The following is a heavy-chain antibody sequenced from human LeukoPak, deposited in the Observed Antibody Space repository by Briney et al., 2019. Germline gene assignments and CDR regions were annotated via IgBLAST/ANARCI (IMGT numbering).Heavy chain of an antibody. CDR3: ARTTSFTASGYDY. V-gene: IGHV1-8*03. CDR2: MSPNSGDR. Sequence: ASVKVSCRASGYTFTTYHINWVRQATGQGLEWIGWMSPNSGDRGYAQKFQGRVTITTDTSIGTAYMELSSLRSEDTAVYFCARTTSFTASGYDYWGQGTLVTVSS. D-gene: IGHD6-25*01. CDR1: GYTFTTYH. J-gene: IGHJ4*02.